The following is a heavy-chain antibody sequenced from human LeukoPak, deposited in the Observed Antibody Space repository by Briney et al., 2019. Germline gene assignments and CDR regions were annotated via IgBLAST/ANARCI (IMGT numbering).Heavy chain of an antibody. CDR1: GGSISSGGYY. V-gene: IGHV4-31*03. CDR2: IYYSGST. D-gene: IGHD3/OR15-3a*01. J-gene: IGHJ3*02. Sequence: SETLSLTCTVSGGSISSGGYYWSWIRQHPGKGLEWIGYIYYSGSTYYNPSLKSRVTISVDTSKNQFSLKLSSATAADTAVYYCARSQGLFDAFDIWGQGTMVTVSS. CDR3: ARSQGLFDAFDI.